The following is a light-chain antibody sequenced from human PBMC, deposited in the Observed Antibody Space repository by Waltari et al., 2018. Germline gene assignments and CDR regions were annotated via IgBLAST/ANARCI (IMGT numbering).Light chain of an antibody. CDR1: SPNIGSLYGNN. J-gene: IGLJ1*01. CDR3: AVWDDSLSGRYA. CDR2: GNN. V-gene: IGLV1-47*01. Sequence: QSVLTQPPSASGTPGQRITISCSGLSPNIGSLYGNNLYWNQRLPVTAPKLLIYGNNQRPSGVPDRFSGSKAGTSASLAISGLRSEDEADYYCAVWDDSLSGRYAFGTGTKVTVL.